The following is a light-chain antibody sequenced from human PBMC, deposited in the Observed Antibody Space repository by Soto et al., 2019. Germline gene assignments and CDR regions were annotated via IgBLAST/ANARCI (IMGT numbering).Light chain of an antibody. CDR2: KNN. J-gene: IGLJ3*02. Sequence: QSVLTQPPSASGTPGQRVTISCSGSNSNIEDNYVYWYQQLPGTAPKLLIYKNNQRPSGVPVRFSGSRSGTSASLVISGLRSADEADYYCAARLRSLSRTWVFGGGTKVTVL. CDR1: NSNIEDNY. CDR3: AARLRSLSRTWV. V-gene: IGLV1-47*01.